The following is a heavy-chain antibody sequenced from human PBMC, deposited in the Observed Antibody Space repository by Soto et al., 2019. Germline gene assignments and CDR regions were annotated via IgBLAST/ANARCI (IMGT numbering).Heavy chain of an antibody. CDR3: TRGLGELSLGVV. Sequence: HVLLVQSGAELRKPGSSLKVSCKASGGTFNNYAFSWVRQAPGQGLEWMGRIIPMFGTADYAQQFQDKVTITADETTRTVYMELSSLRSEDTAVYYCTRGLGELSLGVVWGQGTPVTVSS. CDR1: GGTFNNYA. D-gene: IGHD3-16*02. V-gene: IGHV1-69*01. J-gene: IGHJ4*03. CDR2: IIPMFGTA.